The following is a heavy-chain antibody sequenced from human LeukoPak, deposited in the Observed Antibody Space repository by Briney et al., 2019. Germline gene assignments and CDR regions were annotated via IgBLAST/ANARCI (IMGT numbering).Heavy chain of an antibody. J-gene: IGHJ4*02. V-gene: IGHV3-13*01. CDR1: GFTFSNHA. CDR3: ARDQYDTWSRRGNFDS. CDR2: IGTAGDT. Sequence: GGSLRLSCATSGFTFSNHAMHWVRQATGKGLEWVSAIGTAGDTFYPGSVKGRFTISRESAKNSLSLQMNSLRAEDTAVYYCARDQYDTWSRRGNFDSWGQGTLVIVSS. D-gene: IGHD3-3*01.